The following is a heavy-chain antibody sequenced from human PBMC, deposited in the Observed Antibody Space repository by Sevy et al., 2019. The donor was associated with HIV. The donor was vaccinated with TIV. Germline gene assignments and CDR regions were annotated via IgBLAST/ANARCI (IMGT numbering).Heavy chain of an antibody. CDR3: ARDLLDPAMEWLYYGMDV. CDR2: ISSSSSTI. Sequence: GGSLRLSCAASGFTFSSYSMNWVRQAPGKGLEWVSYISSSSSTIYYADSVKGRFTISRDNAKNSLYLQMNSLRAEDTAVYYCARDLLDPAMEWLYYGMDVWGQGTTVTVSS. J-gene: IGHJ6*02. V-gene: IGHV3-48*01. D-gene: IGHD3-3*01. CDR1: GFTFSSYS.